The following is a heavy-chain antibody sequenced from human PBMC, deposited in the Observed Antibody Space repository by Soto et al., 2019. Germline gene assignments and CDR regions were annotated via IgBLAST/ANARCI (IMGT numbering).Heavy chain of an antibody. Sequence: ASVKVSCKASGYTFTNYAMHWVRQAPGQRLEWMGWINAGNGNTKYSQKFQGRVTITRDTSASTAYMELSSLRSEDTAVYHCARDRGIAAPGPRWFDPWGQGTLVTVSS. CDR3: ARDRGIAAPGPRWFDP. J-gene: IGHJ5*02. CDR2: INAGNGNT. D-gene: IGHD6-13*01. CDR1: GYTFTNYA. V-gene: IGHV1-3*01.